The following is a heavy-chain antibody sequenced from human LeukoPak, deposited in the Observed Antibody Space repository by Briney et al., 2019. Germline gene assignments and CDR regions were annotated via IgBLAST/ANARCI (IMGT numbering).Heavy chain of an antibody. CDR1: GFTFSSYE. D-gene: IGHD3-3*01. Sequence: GGSLRLSCAASGFTFSSYEMNWVRQAPGKGLEWVSYISSSGSTKYYADSVKGRFTISRDNAKNSLYLQMNSLRSEDTAVYYCARGTDFWSGYYLLGGARYYFDYWGQGTLVTVSS. CDR3: ARGTDFWSGYYLLGGARYYFDY. CDR2: ISSSGSTK. J-gene: IGHJ4*02. V-gene: IGHV3-48*03.